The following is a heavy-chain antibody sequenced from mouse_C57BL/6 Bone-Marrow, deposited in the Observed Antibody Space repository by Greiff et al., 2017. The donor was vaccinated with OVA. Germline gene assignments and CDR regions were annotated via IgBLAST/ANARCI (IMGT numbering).Heavy chain of an antibody. D-gene: IGHD3-2*01. V-gene: IGHV14-4*01. J-gene: IGHJ3*01. CDR1: GFNIKDDY. CDR3: TADSWAWFAY. CDR2: IDPENGDT. Sequence: EVQLQQSGAELVRPWASVKLSCTASGFNIKDDYMHWVKQRPEQALEWIGWIDPENGDTEYASKFQGKATITADTSSNTAYLQLSSLTSEDTAVYYCTADSWAWFAYWGQGTLVTVSA.